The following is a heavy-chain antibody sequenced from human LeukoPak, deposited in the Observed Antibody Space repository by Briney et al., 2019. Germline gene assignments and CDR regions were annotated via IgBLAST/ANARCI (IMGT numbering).Heavy chain of an antibody. CDR2: IYPGDSDT. CDR3: AREGRSSSPMDY. V-gene: IGHV5-51*01. D-gene: IGHD1-26*01. Sequence: PGESLKISCKGSGYTFNNNWIGWVRQMPGKDLEWLGIIYPGDSDTRYSPSFQGQVTISVDKSINTAYLQWGSLKASDTAMYYCAREGRSSSPMDYWGQGTLVTVSS. CDR1: GYTFNNNW. J-gene: IGHJ4*02.